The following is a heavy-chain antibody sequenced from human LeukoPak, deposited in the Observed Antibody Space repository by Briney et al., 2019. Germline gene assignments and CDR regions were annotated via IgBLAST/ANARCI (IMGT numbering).Heavy chain of an antibody. V-gene: IGHV1-2*02. CDR2: INPNSGGT. D-gene: IGHD3-22*01. Sequence: GASVKVSCKASGYTSTGYYMHWVRQAPGQGLGWMGWINPNSGGTNYAQKFQGRVTMTRDTSISTAYMELSRLRSDDTAVYYCASTLRNYYDSSGYFDYWGQGTLVTVSS. J-gene: IGHJ4*02. CDR1: GYTSTGYY. CDR3: ASTLRNYYDSSGYFDY.